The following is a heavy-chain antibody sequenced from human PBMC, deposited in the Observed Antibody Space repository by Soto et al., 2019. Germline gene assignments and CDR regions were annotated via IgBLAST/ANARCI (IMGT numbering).Heavy chain of an antibody. CDR1: GFTFSTYS. D-gene: IGHD2-15*01. CDR3: ARIKAGVVGATMRCLDY. V-gene: IGHV3-21*06. J-gene: IGHJ4*02. Sequence: PGGSLRLSCAASGFTFSTYSMNWVRQAPGKGLEWVSTISSSSTYIYYADTLKGRFTNSRDNAKNSLFLEMNSLRAEDTAVYYCARIKAGVVGATMRCLDYWGQGT. CDR2: ISSSSTYI.